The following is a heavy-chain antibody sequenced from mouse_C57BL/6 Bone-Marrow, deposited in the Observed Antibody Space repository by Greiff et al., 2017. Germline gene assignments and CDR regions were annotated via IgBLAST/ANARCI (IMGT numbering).Heavy chain of an antibody. J-gene: IGHJ2*01. CDR3: AGDSGSSLDY. Sequence: VKLQESGPGLVKPSQSLFLTCSITGFPITSGYYWIWIRQSPGKPLEWMGYITHSGETFYNPSLQSPISITRETSKNQFFLQLNSVTTEDTAMYYCAGDSGSSLDYWGQGTTLTVSS. V-gene: IGHV12-3*01. D-gene: IGHD1-1*01. CDR1: GFPITSGYY. CDR2: ITHSGET.